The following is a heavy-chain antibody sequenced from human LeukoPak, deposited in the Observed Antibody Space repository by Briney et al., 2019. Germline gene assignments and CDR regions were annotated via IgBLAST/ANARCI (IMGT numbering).Heavy chain of an antibody. CDR3: AKEAGQDFGALDAFDV. D-gene: IGHD4-17*01. V-gene: IGHV3-7*01. J-gene: IGHJ3*01. CDR1: GFSFNSYW. CDR2: IRQDGSER. Sequence: GGSLRLSCAASGFSFNSYWMSWVRQAPGTGLEWVANIRQDGSERYYADSLKGRFTISRDNARNSLYLQMNSLRVEDTAVYYCAKEAGQDFGALDAFDVWGQGTMVTVSS.